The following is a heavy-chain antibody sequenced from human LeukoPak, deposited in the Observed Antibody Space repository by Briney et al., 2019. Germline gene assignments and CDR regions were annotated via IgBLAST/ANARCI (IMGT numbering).Heavy chain of an antibody. CDR3: AKGYYDYVWGSYYFDY. CDR2: ISGSGGST. CDR1: GFTFSSYS. D-gene: IGHD3-16*01. J-gene: IGHJ4*02. V-gene: IGHV3-23*01. Sequence: GSLRLSCAASGFTFSSYSMNWVRQAPGKGLEWVSAISGSGGSTYYADSVKGRFTISRDNSRDTLYLQMNSLRAEDTAVYYCAKGYYDYVWGSYYFDYWGQGTLVTVSS.